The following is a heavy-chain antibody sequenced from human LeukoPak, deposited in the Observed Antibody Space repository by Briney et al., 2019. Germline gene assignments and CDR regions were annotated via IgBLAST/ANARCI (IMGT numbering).Heavy chain of an antibody. CDR2: INPNSGGT. Sequence: GASVKVSCKASGYTVTGYYIHWVRQAPGQGLEWMGWINPNSGGTNYVENFQGRVTMTRDTSISTVYMELSRLRSDDTAVYYCARLKLWYYGGKEVGAFDIWGQGTMVTVSS. V-gene: IGHV1-2*02. J-gene: IGHJ3*02. CDR1: GYTVTGYY. CDR3: ARLKLWYYGGKEVGAFDI. D-gene: IGHD4-23*01.